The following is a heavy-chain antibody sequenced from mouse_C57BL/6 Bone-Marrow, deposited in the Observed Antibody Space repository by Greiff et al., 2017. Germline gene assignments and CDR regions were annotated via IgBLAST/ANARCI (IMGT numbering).Heavy chain of an antibody. CDR1: GFSLSTFGMG. CDR3: ARIADSNYVGYWYFDV. Sequence: QVTLKVCGPGILQPSQTLSLTCSFSGFSLSTFGMGVGWIRQPSGKGLEWLAHSWLDDDKYYNPALKSRLTISKDTSKNQVFLKIANVDTADTATYYCARIADSNYVGYWYFDVWGTGTTVTVSS. V-gene: IGHV8-8*01. D-gene: IGHD2-5*01. J-gene: IGHJ1*03. CDR2: SWLDDDK.